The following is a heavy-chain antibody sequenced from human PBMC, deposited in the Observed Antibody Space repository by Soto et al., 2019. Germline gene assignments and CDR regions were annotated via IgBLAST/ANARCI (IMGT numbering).Heavy chain of an antibody. CDR3: AACVYSYGYYYFDY. Sequence: GASVKVSCKASEYTFTSYDINWVRQASGQGLEWMGWINPNSGNRGYAQKFQGRVTMTRDTSINTAYMELSSLTSDDTAVYYCAACVYSYGYYYFDYWGQGTLVTVSS. CDR2: INPNSGNR. J-gene: IGHJ4*02. V-gene: IGHV1-8*01. CDR1: EYTFTSYD. D-gene: IGHD5-18*01.